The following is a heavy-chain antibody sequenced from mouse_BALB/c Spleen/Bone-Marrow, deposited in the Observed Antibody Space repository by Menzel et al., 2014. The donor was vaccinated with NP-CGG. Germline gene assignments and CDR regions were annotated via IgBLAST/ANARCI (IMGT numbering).Heavy chain of an antibody. CDR1: GFTFSSFG. CDR2: ISSGSSTI. J-gene: IGHJ2*01. CDR3: TRGGNWDDFDS. V-gene: IGHV5-17*02. Sequence: EVMLVESGGGLVQPGGSRKLSCAASGFTFSSFGMHWVRQAPEKGLKWVAYISSGSSTIFYADTVKGRFTVSRDNPKSTLFLQMTSLRSEDTAMYFCTRGGNWDDFDSWGQGTTLTVSS. D-gene: IGHD4-1*01.